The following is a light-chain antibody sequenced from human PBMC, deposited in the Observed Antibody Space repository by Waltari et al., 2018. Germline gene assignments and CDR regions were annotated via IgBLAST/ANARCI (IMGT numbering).Light chain of an antibody. CDR3: QHYVRLPVT. Sequence: EIVLTQSPGTLSLSPGARVPLPCRVSQRVGRTLVWYQQKPGQAPRLPMYCASIRATGIPDRFSGSGSGTDFSLTISRLEPEDFAVYYCQHYVRLPVTFGQGTKVEIK. CDR2: CAS. CDR1: QRVGRT. V-gene: IGKV3-20*01. J-gene: IGKJ1*01.